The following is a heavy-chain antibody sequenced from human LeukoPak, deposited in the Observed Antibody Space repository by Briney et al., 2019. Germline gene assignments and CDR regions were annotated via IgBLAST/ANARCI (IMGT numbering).Heavy chain of an antibody. V-gene: IGHV3-23*01. J-gene: IGHJ2*01. CDR2: ISGSGGST. CDR3: AKDLSSLPPQFDWYFDL. CDR1: GFTFSSYA. Sequence: GGSLRLSCAASGFTFSSYAMSWVRQAPGKGLEWVSAISGSGGSTYYADSVKGRFTISRDNSKNTLYLQMNSLRAEDTAVYYCAKDLSSLPPQFDWYFDLWGRGTLVTVSS. D-gene: IGHD3-10*01.